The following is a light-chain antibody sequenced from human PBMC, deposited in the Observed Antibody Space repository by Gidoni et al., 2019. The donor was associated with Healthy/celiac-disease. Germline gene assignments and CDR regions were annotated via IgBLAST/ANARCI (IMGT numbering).Light chain of an antibody. J-gene: IGKJ2*03. CDR3: QQYNNWPPYS. Sequence: EIVMTQSPATLSVSPGERATLSCRASQSVSSNLAWYHQKPGQAPRLLIYGASTRATGIPARFSGSGSGTEFTLTISSLQSEDFAVYYCQQYNNWPPYSFXXXTKLEIK. CDR1: QSVSSN. V-gene: IGKV3-15*01. CDR2: GAS.